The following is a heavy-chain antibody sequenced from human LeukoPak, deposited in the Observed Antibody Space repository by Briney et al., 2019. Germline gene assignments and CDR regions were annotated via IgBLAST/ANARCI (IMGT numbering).Heavy chain of an antibody. V-gene: IGHV4-39*01. CDR2: INHGGRT. D-gene: IGHD3-22*01. CDR1: SDSISSSSYL. Sequence: SETLSLTCSVSSDSISSSSYLWVWVRQPPGQGLEWIGEINHGGRTNYNPSLKSRVSISVDPSKKQFSLKLSSVTAADTATYYCARSHYYDSSGSHNNWFDPWGQGTLVTVSS. CDR3: ARSHYYDSSGSHNNWFDP. J-gene: IGHJ5*02.